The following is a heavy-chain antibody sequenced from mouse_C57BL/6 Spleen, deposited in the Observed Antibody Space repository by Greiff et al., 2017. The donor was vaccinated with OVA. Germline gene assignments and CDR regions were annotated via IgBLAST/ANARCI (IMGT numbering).Heavy chain of an antibody. Sequence: VQRVESGAELVKPGASVKLSCKASGYTFTSYWMHWVKQRPGQGLEWIGMIHPNSGSTNYNEKFKSKATLTVDKSSSTAYMQLSSLTSEDSAVYYCARGEITIDYWGQGTTLTVSS. D-gene: IGHD2-4*01. V-gene: IGHV1-64*01. J-gene: IGHJ2*01. CDR2: IHPNSGST. CDR3: ARGEITIDY. CDR1: GYTFTSYW.